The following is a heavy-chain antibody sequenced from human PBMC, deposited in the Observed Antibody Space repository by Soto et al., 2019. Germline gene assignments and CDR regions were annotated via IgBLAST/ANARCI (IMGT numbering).Heavy chain of an antibody. CDR2: IKGSDTST. CDR1: GFTFSNYW. J-gene: IGHJ6*03. Sequence: GGSLRLSCAASGFTFSNYWMHWVRQVPGKGLVWVSRIKGSDTSTGYADSVKGRFTISRDNAKNTLYLQMKSLRAEDTAVYYCALRYCSRTSCPPLSNYFYMDVWGRGTTVTVSS. D-gene: IGHD2-2*01. CDR3: ALRYCSRTSCPPLSNYFYMDV. V-gene: IGHV3-74*01.